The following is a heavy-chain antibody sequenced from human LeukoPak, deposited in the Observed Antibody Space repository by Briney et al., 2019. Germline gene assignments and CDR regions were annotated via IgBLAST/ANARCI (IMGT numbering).Heavy chain of an antibody. CDR1: GFTFSSYE. D-gene: IGHD5-18*01. V-gene: IGHV3-21*01. CDR3: ARDTAMVTRGAFDI. CDR2: ISSSSSYI. Sequence: GGSLRLSCAASGFTFSSYEMNWVRQAPGKGLEWVSSISSSSSYIYYADSVKGRFTISRDNAKNSLYLQMNSLRAEDTAVYYCARDTAMVTRGAFDIWGQGTMVTVSS. J-gene: IGHJ3*02.